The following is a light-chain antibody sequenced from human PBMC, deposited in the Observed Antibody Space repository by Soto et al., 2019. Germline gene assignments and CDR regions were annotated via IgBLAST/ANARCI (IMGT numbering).Light chain of an antibody. CDR2: GAC. CDR3: QEYNNGSPYT. Sequence: EIVMTQSPATLSVSPGERATLSCRASQSVSSNLAWYQQKPGQAPRLLIYGACTRATGIAASFSGSGSGTEFTLTISSLQCADFAVYYCQEYNNGSPYTFGQGTKLEIK. CDR1: QSVSSN. V-gene: IGKV3-15*01. J-gene: IGKJ2*01.